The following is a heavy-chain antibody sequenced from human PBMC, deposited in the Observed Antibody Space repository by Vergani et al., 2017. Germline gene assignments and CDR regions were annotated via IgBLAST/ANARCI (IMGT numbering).Heavy chain of an antibody. V-gene: IGHV3-23*04. D-gene: IGHD3-10*01. CDR1: GFTFSDYY. CDR3: AKEEIWFGEKDY. J-gene: IGHJ4*02. CDR2: ISGSGGST. Sequence: VQLVESGGGLVKPGGSLRLSCAASGFTFSDYYMSWIRQAPGKGLEWVSAISGSGGSTYYADSVKGRFTISRDNSKNTLYLQMNSLRAEVTAVYYCAKEEIWFGEKDYWGQGTLVTVSS.